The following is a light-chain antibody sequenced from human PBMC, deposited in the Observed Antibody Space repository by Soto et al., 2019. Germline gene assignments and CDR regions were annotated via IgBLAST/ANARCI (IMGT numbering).Light chain of an antibody. Sequence: QSVLTQPASVSGSPGQSITISCTGTISDVGAYNYVPWYQQHHPGEAPKLIIYDVSHRPSGVSNRFSGSKSGNTASLTISGLQTEDEADYYCSSYTSATTYVFGTGTKVTVL. CDR2: DVS. CDR1: ISDVGAYNY. CDR3: SSYTSATTYV. J-gene: IGLJ1*01. V-gene: IGLV2-14*03.